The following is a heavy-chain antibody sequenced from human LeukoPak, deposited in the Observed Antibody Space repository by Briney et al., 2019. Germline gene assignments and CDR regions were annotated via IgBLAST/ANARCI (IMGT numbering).Heavy chain of an antibody. Sequence: SQTLSLTCAVSGDSVSGYSSGWICITPSPWRGLVWLGRTYYRAKWYNEYAVSVKSRATINPDTSKNQFSLQLNSVTPEDTAVYYCADGPAAAGLRTWGQGTLVTVSS. J-gene: IGHJ5*02. V-gene: IGHV6-1*01. CDR1: GDSVSGYSSG. D-gene: IGHD6-13*01. CDR2: TYYRAKWYN. CDR3: ADGPAAAGLRT.